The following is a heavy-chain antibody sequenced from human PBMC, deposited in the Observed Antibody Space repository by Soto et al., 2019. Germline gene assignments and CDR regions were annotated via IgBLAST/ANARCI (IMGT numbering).Heavy chain of an antibody. CDR2: IHPTCGST. V-gene: IGHV1-46*01. Sequence: QVQLVQSGAEVKKPGASVTVSCKASGYTFINYYIHWVRQAPGHGHEWMAIIHPTCGSTNYAQKFQGGLTLTMDTSTSTVYMELISLTSEYTGMYYCARHRAAGDVWGEGTLVTVSS. CDR3: ARHRAAGDV. J-gene: IGHJ4*02. D-gene: IGHD2-8*02. CDR1: GYTFINYY.